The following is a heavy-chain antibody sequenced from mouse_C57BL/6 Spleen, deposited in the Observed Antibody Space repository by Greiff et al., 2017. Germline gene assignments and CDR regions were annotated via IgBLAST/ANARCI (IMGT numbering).Heavy chain of an antibody. V-gene: IGHV1-62-2*01. D-gene: IGHD1-1*01. Sequence: QVHVKQSGAELVKPGASVKLSCKASGYTFTEYTIHWVKQRSGQGLEWIGWFYPGSGSIKYNEKFKDTATLTADKSSSTVYMELSRLTSEDSAVYFCARHEDYYGSSLYFDYWGQGTTLTVSS. CDR2: FYPGSGSI. CDR3: ARHEDYYGSSLYFDY. CDR1: GYTFTEYT. J-gene: IGHJ2*01.